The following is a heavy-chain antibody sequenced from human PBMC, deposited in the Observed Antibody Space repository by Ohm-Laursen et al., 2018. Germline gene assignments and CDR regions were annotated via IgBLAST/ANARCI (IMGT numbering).Heavy chain of an antibody. CDR2: VYSSGTT. J-gene: IGHJ5*02. D-gene: IGHD3-22*01. CDR1: GGSISNYY. V-gene: IGHV4-59*08. Sequence: TLSLTCCVPGGSISNYYCSWIRQSPGKGLEWIGYVYSSGTTNYNPSLKSRVTMSVDTSKNQFSLKLRSVTAADTAVYYCARLVYDTSGEGWFDPWGQGTLVTVSS. CDR3: ARLVYDTSGEGWFDP.